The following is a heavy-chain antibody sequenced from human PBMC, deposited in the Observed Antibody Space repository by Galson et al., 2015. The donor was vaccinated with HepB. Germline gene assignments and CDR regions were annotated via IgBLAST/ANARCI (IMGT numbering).Heavy chain of an antibody. V-gene: IGHV3-23*01. J-gene: IGHJ3*02. CDR3: AKGRGLNCYHAFDI. CDR1: GFTFSNFA. Sequence: SLRLSCAASGFTFSNFAMNWVRQAPGKGLEWVSGISGSGEGTYYADSVKGRFTISRDNSKNTLYVLMNSLRGEDTAVYYCAKGRGLNCYHAFDIWGRGTMVTVSS. D-gene: IGHD2-21*02. CDR2: ISGSGEGT.